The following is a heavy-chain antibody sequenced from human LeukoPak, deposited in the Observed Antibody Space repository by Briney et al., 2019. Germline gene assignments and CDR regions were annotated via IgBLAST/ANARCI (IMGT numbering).Heavy chain of an antibody. Sequence: GGSLRLSCAASGFTFSTYWMSWVRQAPGKGLELVANIKQDGSEKYYVDSVKGRFTISRDNAKNSLYLQVNSLRAEYTAVYYCARNQRRLDYWGQGTLVTVFS. V-gene: IGHV3-7*01. CDR3: ARNQRRLDY. J-gene: IGHJ4*02. CDR2: IKQDGSEK. CDR1: GFTFSTYW. D-gene: IGHD1-14*01.